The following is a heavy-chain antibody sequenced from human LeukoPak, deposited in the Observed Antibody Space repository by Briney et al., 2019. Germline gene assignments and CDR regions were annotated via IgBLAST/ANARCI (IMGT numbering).Heavy chain of an antibody. J-gene: IGHJ4*02. D-gene: IGHD6-19*01. V-gene: IGHV3-23*01. CDR3: AKPIAVAGDTYYFDY. CDR2: ISGSGGST. Sequence: TGGSLRLSCAASGFTFSSYAMSWVRQAPGKGLEWVSAISGSGGSTYYADSVKGRFIISRDNSKNTLYLQMNSLRAEDTAVYYCAKPIAVAGDTYYFDYWGQGTLVTVSS. CDR1: GFTFSSYA.